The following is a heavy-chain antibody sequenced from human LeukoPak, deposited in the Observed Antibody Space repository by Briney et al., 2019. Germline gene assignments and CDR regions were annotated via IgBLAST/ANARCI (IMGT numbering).Heavy chain of an antibody. D-gene: IGHD3-22*01. Sequence: IPSETLSLTCTVSGGSISSSSYYWGWIRQPPGKGLEWIGSIYYSGSTYYNPSLKSRVTISVDTSKNQFSLKLSSVTAADTAVYYCASGYDSSGWPFDYWGQGTLVTVSS. CDR3: ASGYDSSGWPFDY. V-gene: IGHV4-39*01. CDR1: GGSISSSSYY. J-gene: IGHJ4*02. CDR2: IYYSGST.